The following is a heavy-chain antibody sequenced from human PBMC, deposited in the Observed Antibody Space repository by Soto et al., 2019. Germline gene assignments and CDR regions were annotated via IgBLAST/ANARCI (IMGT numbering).Heavy chain of an antibody. CDR1: GYTFTSYG. J-gene: IGHJ4*02. D-gene: IGHD3-16*02. CDR2: ISAYNGNT. V-gene: IGHV1-18*01. Sequence: QVQLVQSGAEVKKPGASVKVSCKASGYTFTSYGISWVRQAPGQGLEWMGWISAYNGNTNYAQKLQGRVTMTTNTSNSTAYMELRRLRSDDTAVYYCARTIAFGGVIVDSYSFDYWGQGTLVTVSS. CDR3: ARTIAFGGVIVDSYSFDY.